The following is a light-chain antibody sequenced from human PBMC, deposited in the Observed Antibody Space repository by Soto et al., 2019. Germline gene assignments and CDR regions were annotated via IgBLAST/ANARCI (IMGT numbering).Light chain of an antibody. CDR2: GAS. V-gene: IGKV3-15*01. J-gene: IGKJ2*01. Sequence: EIVLTQSPAALSLSPGERATLSCRASQSVSSYLAWYQQKPGQAPRILIYGASTRATGVPARFSGSGAGTDFTLTISSLQSEDFAVYYCQHYNYWPYTFGQGTKVDIK. CDR1: QSVSSY. CDR3: QHYNYWPYT.